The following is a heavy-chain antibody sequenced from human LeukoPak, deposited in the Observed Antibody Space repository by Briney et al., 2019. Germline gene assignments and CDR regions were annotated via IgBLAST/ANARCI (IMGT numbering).Heavy chain of an antibody. D-gene: IGHD3-16*01. CDR1: GFTFSSYE. V-gene: IGHV3-21*05. CDR3: ARGFEGYDYVWGSYGGFDI. CDR2: ISSSSSYI. Sequence: GGSLRLSCAASGFTFSSYEMNWVRQAPGKGLEWVSYISSSSSYIYYADSVKGRFTISRDNAKNSLHLQMNSLRAEDTAVYYCARGFEGYDYVWGSYGGFDIWGQGTMVTVSS. J-gene: IGHJ3*02.